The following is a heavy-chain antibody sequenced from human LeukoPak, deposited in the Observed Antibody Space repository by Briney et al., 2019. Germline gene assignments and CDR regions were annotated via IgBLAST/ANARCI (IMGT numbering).Heavy chain of an antibody. Sequence: SETLSLTCAVSGVSFNDYYWSWVRQTPGKGLEWIGEINHSGYTNDIPSLKSRVTLSIETSTKQLSRILRSVTVADTGIYYFTGMTTGHDYWGQGTLVTVSS. J-gene: IGHJ4*02. CDR1: GVSFNDYY. V-gene: IGHV4-34*01. D-gene: IGHD4-17*01. CDR3: TGMTTGHDY. CDR2: INHSGYT.